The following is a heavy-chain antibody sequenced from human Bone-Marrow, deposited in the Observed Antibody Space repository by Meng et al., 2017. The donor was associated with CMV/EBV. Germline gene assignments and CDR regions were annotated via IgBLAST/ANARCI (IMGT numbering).Heavy chain of an antibody. CDR2: VDPSDSYP. V-gene: IGHV5-10-1*01. D-gene: IGHD5-12*01. J-gene: IGHJ5*02. Sequence: SGYSFTICSISWVRQMPGKGLEWVGRVDPSDSYPHYSPSFQGHFTISADKSIRTAYLQWSSLKASDTAMYYCARHFYSGYDLDWFDPWGQGTLVTVSS. CDR3: ARHFYSGYDLDWFDP. CDR1: GYSFTICS.